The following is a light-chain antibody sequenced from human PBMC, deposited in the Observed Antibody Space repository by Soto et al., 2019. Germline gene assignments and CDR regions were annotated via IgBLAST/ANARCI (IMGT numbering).Light chain of an antibody. CDR3: QQYGSSRRT. V-gene: IGKV3-20*01. Sequence: EIVLRQSPGTLSLSPGERATLSCRASQSVSGSYLAWYQQKPGQAPRLLISGASSRATGIPDRFSGTGSGTDFTLTISRLEPEDFAVYYCQQYGSSRRTFGQGTKVDIK. CDR2: GAS. J-gene: IGKJ1*01. CDR1: QSVSGSY.